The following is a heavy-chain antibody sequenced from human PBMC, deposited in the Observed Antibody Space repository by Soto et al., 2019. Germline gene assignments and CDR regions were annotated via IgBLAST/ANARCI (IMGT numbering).Heavy chain of an antibody. CDR3: ARAGAYGDYAYDS. CDR1: VGSISSSSYY. V-gene: IGHV4-39*07. J-gene: IGHJ4*02. CDR2: IYYTGST. D-gene: IGHD4-17*01. Sequence: PSETLSLTCTVSVGSISSSSYYWGWIRQSPGKGLEWIGCIYYTGSTNYNPSLKSRVTISLDTSNNQFSLKLSSLTAADTAVYYCARAGAYGDYAYDSWGQGTLVTVSS.